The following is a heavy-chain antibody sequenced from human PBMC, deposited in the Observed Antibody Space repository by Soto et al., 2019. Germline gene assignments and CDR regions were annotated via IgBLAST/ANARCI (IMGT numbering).Heavy chain of an antibody. CDR3: ARGGYYDFWSGYWGAVYYYGMDV. V-gene: IGHV3-33*01. J-gene: IGHJ6*02. D-gene: IGHD3-3*01. CDR2: IWYDGSNK. CDR1: GFTFSSYG. Sequence: GGSLRLSCAASGFTFSSYGMHWVRQAPGKGLEWVAVIWYDGSNKYYADSVKGRFTISRDNSKNTLYLQMNSLRAEDTAVYYCARGGYYDFWSGYWGAVYYYGMDVWGQGTTVTVSS.